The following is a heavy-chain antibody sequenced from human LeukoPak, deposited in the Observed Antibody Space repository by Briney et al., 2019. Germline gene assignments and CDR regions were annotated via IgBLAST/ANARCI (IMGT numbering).Heavy chain of an antibody. D-gene: IGHD3-3*01. CDR3: AYDLRY. Sequence: GSLRLSCAASGFTFSSYGMHWVRQAPGKGLEWVAVISYDGSNKYYADSVKGRFTISRDNSKNTLYLQMNSLRAEDTAVYYCAYDLRYWGQGTLVTVSS. CDR2: ISYDGSNK. V-gene: IGHV3-30*03. J-gene: IGHJ4*02. CDR1: GFTFSSYG.